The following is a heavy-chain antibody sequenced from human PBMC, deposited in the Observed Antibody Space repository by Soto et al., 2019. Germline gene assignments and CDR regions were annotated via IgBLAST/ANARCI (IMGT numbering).Heavy chain of an antibody. V-gene: IGHV3-30*03. CDR1: GFSFSSYG. CDR3: VAGQYFFDY. J-gene: IGHJ4*02. CDR2: ISYDGSNK. D-gene: IGHD6-19*01. Sequence: QVQLVESGGGVVQPGRSQRLSCAASGFSFSSYGMHWVRQAPGKGLEWVAVISYDGSNKYYADSVKDRFTISRDNSKKTLYLQMNSLRADDTAVYYCVAGQYFFDYCGQGTLVTVSS.